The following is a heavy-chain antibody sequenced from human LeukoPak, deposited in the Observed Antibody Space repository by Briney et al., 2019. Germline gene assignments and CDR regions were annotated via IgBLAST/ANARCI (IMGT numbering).Heavy chain of an antibody. D-gene: IGHD2-2*01. CDR3: ARVDCSSTSCHDAFDI. Sequence: PSETLSLTCTVSGGSISSGGYYWSWIRQPPGKGLEWIGYIYHSGSTYYNPSLKSRVTISLDRSKNQFSLKLSSVTAADTAVYYCARVDCSSTSCHDAFDIWGQGTMVTVSS. J-gene: IGHJ3*02. CDR2: IYHSGST. CDR1: GGSISSGGYY. V-gene: IGHV4-30-2*01.